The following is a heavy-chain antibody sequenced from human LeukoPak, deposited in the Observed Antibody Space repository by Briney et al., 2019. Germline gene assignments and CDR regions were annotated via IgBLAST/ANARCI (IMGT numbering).Heavy chain of an antibody. CDR2: IYYSGST. CDR1: GGSISSSSYY. D-gene: IGHD3-22*01. J-gene: IGHJ3*02. V-gene: IGHV4-39*01. Sequence: SEILSLTCTVSGGSISSSSYYWGWIRQPPGKGLEWIGSIYYSGSTYYNPSLKSRVTISVDTSKNQFSLKLSSVTAADTAVYYCARPKYDNGPPDIWGQGTMVTVSS. CDR3: ARPKYDNGPPDI.